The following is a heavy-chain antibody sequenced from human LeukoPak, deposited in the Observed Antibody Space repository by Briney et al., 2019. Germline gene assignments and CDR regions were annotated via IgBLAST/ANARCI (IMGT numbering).Heavy chain of an antibody. Sequence: GGSLRLSCAASGFTFSSYAMSWVRQAPGKGLEWVSAISGSGGSTYYADSVKGRFTISRDNSKNTLYLQMNSLRAEDTAVYYCARGLFPITIFGIEYYYYGMDVWGQGTTVTVSS. CDR2: ISGSGGST. V-gene: IGHV3-23*01. CDR1: GFTFSSYA. CDR3: ARGLFPITIFGIEYYYYGMDV. D-gene: IGHD3-3*01. J-gene: IGHJ6*02.